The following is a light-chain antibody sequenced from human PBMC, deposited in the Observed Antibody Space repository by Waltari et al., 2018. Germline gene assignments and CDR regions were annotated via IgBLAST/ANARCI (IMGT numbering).Light chain of an antibody. CDR2: WAS. CDR3: QQYYRTPPT. V-gene: IGKV4-1*01. CDR1: VLYSSNNKDF. J-gene: IGKJ2*01. Sequence: VLYSSNNKDFLAWYQQKAGQPPKLLINWASTREFGVPDRFSGSGSGTDFTLTISSLQAEDVAVYYCQQYYRTPPTFGQGTKLEIK.